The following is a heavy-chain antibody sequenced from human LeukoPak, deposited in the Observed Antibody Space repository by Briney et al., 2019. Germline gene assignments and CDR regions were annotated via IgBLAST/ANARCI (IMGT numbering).Heavy chain of an antibody. D-gene: IGHD6-19*01. J-gene: IGHJ4*02. Sequence: PGGSLRLSCAASGFTFSSYAMSWVRQAPGKGLEWVSAISGSGGSTYYADSVKGRFTISRDNSKNTPYLQMNSLRAEDTAVYCCAKDPDSSGWYPGPNYWGQGTLVTVSS. V-gene: IGHV3-23*01. CDR2: ISGSGGST. CDR3: AKDPDSSGWYPGPNY. CDR1: GFTFSSYA.